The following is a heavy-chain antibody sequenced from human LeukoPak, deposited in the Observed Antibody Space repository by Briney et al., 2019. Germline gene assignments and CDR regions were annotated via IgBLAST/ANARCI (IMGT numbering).Heavy chain of an antibody. CDR1: GFNFRSYS. J-gene: IGHJ6*03. CDR2: IRYDGSNK. V-gene: IGHV3-30*02. CDR3: AKVAAAPREDYYYYYMDV. Sequence: GGSLRLSCSVSGFNFRSYSMHWVRQAPGKGLEWEAFIRYDGSNKYYADSVKGRFTISRDNSKNTLYLQMNSLRAEDTAVYYCAKVAAAPREDYYYYYMDVWGKGTTVTVSS. D-gene: IGHD2-2*01.